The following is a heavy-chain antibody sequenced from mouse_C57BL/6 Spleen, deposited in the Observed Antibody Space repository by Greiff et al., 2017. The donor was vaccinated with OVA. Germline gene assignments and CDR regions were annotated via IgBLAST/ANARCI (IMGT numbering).Heavy chain of an antibody. D-gene: IGHD2-5*01. V-gene: IGHV1-66*01. Sequence: VQLVESGPELVKPGASVKISCKASGYSFTSYYIHWVKQRPGQGLEWIGWIYPGSGNTKYNEKFKGKATLTADTSSSTAYMQLSSLTSEDSAVYYCARLSNYDAMDYWGQGTSVTVSS. J-gene: IGHJ4*01. CDR3: ARLSNYDAMDY. CDR1: GYSFTSYY. CDR2: IYPGSGNT.